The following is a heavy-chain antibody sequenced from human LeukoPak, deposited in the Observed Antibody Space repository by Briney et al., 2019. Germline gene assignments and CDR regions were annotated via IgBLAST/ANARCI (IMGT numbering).Heavy chain of an antibody. D-gene: IGHD1-26*01. CDR1: GGTFSSYA. CDR2: IIPIFGTA. J-gene: IGHJ4*02. V-gene: IGHV1-69*05. Sequence: SVKVSCKACGGTFSSYAISWVRQAPGQGLEWMGGIIPIFGTANYAQKFQGRVTMTTDTSTSTAYMELRSLRSDDTAVYYCARASGSYIDYWGQGTLVTVSS. CDR3: ARASGSYIDY.